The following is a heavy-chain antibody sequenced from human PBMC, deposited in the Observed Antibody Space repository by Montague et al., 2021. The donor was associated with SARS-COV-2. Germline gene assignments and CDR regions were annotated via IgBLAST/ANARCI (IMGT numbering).Heavy chain of an antibody. J-gene: IGHJ6*03. CDR2: INHSGST. V-gene: IGHV4-34*01. D-gene: IGHD2-2*01. CDR1: GGSFSGYY. Sequence: SETPSLTCAVYGGSFSGYYWSWIRQPPGKGLEWIGEINHSGSTNXNPSLKSRVTISVDTSKNQFSLKLSSVTAADTAVYYCARARQDVVVPALGIGAYYYYYYMDVWGKGTTVTVSS. CDR3: ARARQDVVVPALGIGAYYYYYYMDV.